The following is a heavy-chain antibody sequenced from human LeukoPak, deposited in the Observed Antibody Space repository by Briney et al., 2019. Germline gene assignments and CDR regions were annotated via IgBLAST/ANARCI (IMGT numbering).Heavy chain of an antibody. CDR3: ARDSDSAIPYCYFDL. V-gene: IGHV3-48*03. D-gene: IGHD2-2*02. Sequence: GGSLRLSCAASGFSFSTSEMNWVRQAPGKGLEWVASISSTGATTYYANPVQGRFTISRDNAKTSLYLQMSSLRVEDTATYFCARDSDSAIPYCYFDLWGRGTLVTVSS. J-gene: IGHJ2*01. CDR1: GFSFSTSE. CDR2: ISSTGATT.